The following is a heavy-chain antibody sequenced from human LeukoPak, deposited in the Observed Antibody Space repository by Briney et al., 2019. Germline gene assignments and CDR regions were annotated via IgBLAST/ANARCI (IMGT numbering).Heavy chain of an antibody. CDR3: ARVRYYASSGYPYY. CDR2: ISSSGSTI. D-gene: IGHD3-22*01. Sequence: GGSLRLSCAASGFTFSDYYMSWIRQAPGKGLEWVSYISSSGSTIYYADSVKGRFTISRDDAKNSLYLQMNSLRAEDTAVYYCARVRYYASSGYPYYWGQGTLVTVSS. V-gene: IGHV3-11*01. CDR1: GFTFSDYY. J-gene: IGHJ4*02.